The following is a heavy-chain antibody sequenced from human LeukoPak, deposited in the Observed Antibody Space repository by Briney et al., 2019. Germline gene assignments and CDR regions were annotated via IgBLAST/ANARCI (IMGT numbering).Heavy chain of an antibody. CDR1: GFTFRSYG. CDR2: ISYDGSNK. D-gene: IGHD6-6*01. V-gene: IGHV3-30*18. CDR3: AKDSSSFELDY. Sequence: PGRSLRLSCAASGFTFRSYGMHWVRQAPGKGLEWVAVISYDGSNKYYADSVKGRFTISRDNSKNTLYLQMNSLRAEDTAVYYCAKDSSSFELDYWGQGTLVTVSS. J-gene: IGHJ4*02.